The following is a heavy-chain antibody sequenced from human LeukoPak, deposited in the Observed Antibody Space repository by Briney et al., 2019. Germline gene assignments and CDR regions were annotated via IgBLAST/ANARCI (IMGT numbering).Heavy chain of an antibody. CDR1: GDSVSTNSAT. CDR3: ARLVGASWFDS. V-gene: IGHV6-1*01. J-gene: IGHJ5*01. Sequence: SQTLSLTCAISGDSVSTNSATWTWLRQSPSRGLEWLGRTYYRSKWNNDYVVSMKSRITINPDTSKNQFSLQLNSVTPEDTAVYYCARLVGASWFDSWGQGTLVTVSS. CDR2: TYYRSKWNN. D-gene: IGHD1-26*01.